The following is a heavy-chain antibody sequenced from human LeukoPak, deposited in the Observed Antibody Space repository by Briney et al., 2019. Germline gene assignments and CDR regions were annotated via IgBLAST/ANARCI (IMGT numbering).Heavy chain of an antibody. Sequence: SETLSLTCAVYGGSFSGYYWSWIRQPPGKGLEWIGEINHSGSTNYNPSLKSRVTISVDTSKNQFSLKLSSVTAADTAVYYCARGSFRITMVRGVPGYFQHWGQGTLVTVSS. CDR3: ARGSFRITMVRGVPGYFQH. J-gene: IGHJ1*01. CDR2: INHSGST. V-gene: IGHV4-34*01. CDR1: GGSFSGYY. D-gene: IGHD3-10*01.